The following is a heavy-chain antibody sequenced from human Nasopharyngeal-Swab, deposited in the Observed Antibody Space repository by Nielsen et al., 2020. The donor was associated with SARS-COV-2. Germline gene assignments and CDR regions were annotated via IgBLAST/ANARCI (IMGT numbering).Heavy chain of an antibody. CDR3: APFWSGYYDYYYGMDV. CDR2: ISSSGSTI. J-gene: IGHJ6*02. Sequence: GGSLRLSCAASGFTFSDYYMSWIRQAPGKGLEWVSYISSSGSTIYYADSVKGRFTNSRDNAKNSLYLQMNSLRAEDTAVYYCAPFWSGYYDYYYGMDVWGQGTTVTVSS. D-gene: IGHD3-3*01. V-gene: IGHV3-11*01. CDR1: GFTFSDYY.